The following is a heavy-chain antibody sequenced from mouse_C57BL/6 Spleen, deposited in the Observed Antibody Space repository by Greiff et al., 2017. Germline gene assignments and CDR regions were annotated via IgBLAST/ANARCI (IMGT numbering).Heavy chain of an antibody. D-gene: IGHD2-2*01. V-gene: IGHV1-52*01. Sequence: QVQLQQPGAELVRPGSSVKLSCKASGYTFTSYWMHWVKQRPIQGLEWIGNIDPSDSETHYNQKFKDKATLTVDKSYSTAYMQLSSLTSEDSAVYYCASEEVTTEFAYWGQGTLLTVSA. CDR3: ASEEVTTEFAY. J-gene: IGHJ3*01. CDR1: GYTFTSYW. CDR2: IDPSDSET.